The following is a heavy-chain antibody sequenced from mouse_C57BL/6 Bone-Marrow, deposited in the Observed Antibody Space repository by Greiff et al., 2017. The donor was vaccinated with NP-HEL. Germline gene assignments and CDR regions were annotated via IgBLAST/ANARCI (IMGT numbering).Heavy chain of an antibody. CDR3: ARRGLSYAMDY. D-gene: IGHD3-3*01. CDR1: GYTFTSYG. Sequence: VQLVESGAELARPGASVKLSCKASGYTFTSYGISWVKQRTGQGLEWIGEIYPRSGNTYYNEKFKGKATLTADKSSSTAYMELRSLTSEDSAVYFCARRGLSYAMDYWGQGTSVTVSS. J-gene: IGHJ4*01. CDR2: IYPRSGNT. V-gene: IGHV1-81*01.